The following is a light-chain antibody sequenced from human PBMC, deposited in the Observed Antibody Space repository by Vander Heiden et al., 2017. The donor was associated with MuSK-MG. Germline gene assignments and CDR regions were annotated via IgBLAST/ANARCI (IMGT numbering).Light chain of an antibody. V-gene: IGKV3-20*01. CDR2: GAS. CDR1: QTVSSGF. J-gene: IGKJ3*01. Sequence: IVLTQSPGTLSLSPGERATLSCRASQTVSSGFLAWYQQNPGQAPRLLIYGASRRATGIPDRFSGSGSGTDFTLIISRMEAEDFAVYYCQQYGSYFTFGPGTKVDIK. CDR3: QQYGSYFT.